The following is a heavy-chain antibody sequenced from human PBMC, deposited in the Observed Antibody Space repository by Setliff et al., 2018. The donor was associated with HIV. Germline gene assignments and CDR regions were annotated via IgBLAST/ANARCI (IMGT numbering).Heavy chain of an antibody. CDR2: IYYSGNS. V-gene: IGHV4-59*11. D-gene: IGHD5-12*01. Sequence: SSETLSLTCAVSGGSISSHYWSWIRQPPGKGLEWIGYIYYSGNSNYNPSLKGRVTMSVDTSKTQVSLRLSSVTAADTAVYFCARRTNGYAALDYWGQGTLVTVSS. J-gene: IGHJ4*02. CDR1: GGSISSHY. CDR3: ARRTNGYAALDY.